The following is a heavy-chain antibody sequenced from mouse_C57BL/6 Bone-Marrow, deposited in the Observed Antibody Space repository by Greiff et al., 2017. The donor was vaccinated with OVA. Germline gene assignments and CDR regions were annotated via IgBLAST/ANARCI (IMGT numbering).Heavy chain of an antibody. V-gene: IGHV14-4*01. CDR1: GFNIKDDY. J-gene: IGHJ2*01. D-gene: IGHD2-14*01. Sequence: EVQLQQSGAELVRPGASVKLSCTASGFNIKDDYMHWVKQRPEQGLEWIGWIDPENGDTEYASKFQGKATITADTSSNTAYLQLSSLISEDTAVYYCTTGTTGYWGQGTTLTVSS. CDR2: IDPENGDT. CDR3: TTGTTGY.